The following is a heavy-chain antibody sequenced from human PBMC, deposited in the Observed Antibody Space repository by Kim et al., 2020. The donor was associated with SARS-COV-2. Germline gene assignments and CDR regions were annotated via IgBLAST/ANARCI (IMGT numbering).Heavy chain of an antibody. CDR3: ASGNDPYYGMDV. V-gene: IGHV4-39*01. Sequence: YNPSLKSRVPISVDTSKNQFSLKLSSVTAADTAVYYCASGNDPYYGMDVWGQGTTVTVSS. D-gene: IGHD1-1*01. J-gene: IGHJ6*02.